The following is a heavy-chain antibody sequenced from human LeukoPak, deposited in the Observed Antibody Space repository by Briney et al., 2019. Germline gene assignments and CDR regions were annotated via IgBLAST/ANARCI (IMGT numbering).Heavy chain of an antibody. V-gene: IGHV1-69*05. D-gene: IGHD1-26*01. CDR1: GGTFSSYA. J-gene: IGHJ3*02. CDR2: IIPIFGTA. Sequence: GASVKVSCKASGGTFSSYAISWVRQAPGQGLEWMGGIIPIFGTANYAQKFQGRVTITTDESTSTAYMELSSLRSEDTAVYYCARDQREVGATKGLRAFDIWGQGTMVTVSS. CDR3: ARDQREVGATKGLRAFDI.